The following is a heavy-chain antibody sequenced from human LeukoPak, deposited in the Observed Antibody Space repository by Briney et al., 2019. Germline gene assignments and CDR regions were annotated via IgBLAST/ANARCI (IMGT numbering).Heavy chain of an antibody. Sequence: PGGSLRLSCAASGFTFSSYAMHWVRQAPGKGLEWVAVISYDGSNKYYADSVKGRFTISRDNSKNTLYLQMNSLRAEDTAVYYCARDSGYSSSGIDPWGQGTLVTVSS. V-gene: IGHV3-30-3*01. CDR1: GFTFSSYA. CDR3: ARDSGYSSSGIDP. D-gene: IGHD6-6*01. J-gene: IGHJ5*02. CDR2: ISYDGSNK.